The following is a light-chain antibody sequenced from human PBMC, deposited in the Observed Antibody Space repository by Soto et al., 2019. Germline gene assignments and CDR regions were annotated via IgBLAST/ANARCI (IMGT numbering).Light chain of an antibody. CDR1: QSLLYRSNNKNY. J-gene: IGKJ2*01. CDR2: WAS. CDR3: QQYYNTPYT. Sequence: DIVMTQSPDSLAVSLGERATINCKSSQSLLYRSNNKNYLAWYQQKPGQSPKVLIYWASTRESGVPDRFSGSGSGTDFTLTISSLQAEDVAVYYCQQYYNTPYTFGQGTKLEIK. V-gene: IGKV4-1*01.